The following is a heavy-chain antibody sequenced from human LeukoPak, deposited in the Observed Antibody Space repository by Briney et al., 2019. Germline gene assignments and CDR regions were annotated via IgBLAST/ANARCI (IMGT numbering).Heavy chain of an antibody. Sequence: GGSLRLSCAASGFTFSSYEMNWVRQAPGKGLEWVSDISSSGRIIYYADSVKGRFTISRDNTKNSLYLQMNSLRAESTAVYYCARVPRYANDYWGQGTLVTVSS. CDR1: GFTFSSYE. V-gene: IGHV3-48*03. CDR3: ARVPRYANDY. J-gene: IGHJ4*02. D-gene: IGHD2-2*01. CDR2: ISSSGRII.